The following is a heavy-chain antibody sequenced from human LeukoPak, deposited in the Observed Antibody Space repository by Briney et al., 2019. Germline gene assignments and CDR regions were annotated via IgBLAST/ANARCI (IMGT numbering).Heavy chain of an antibody. D-gene: IGHD1-26*01. CDR3: ARQGVGATDF. V-gene: IGHV4-39*01. CDR1: GGSINSYGYY. Sequence: SETLSLTCSVSGGSINSYGYYWAWIRQPPGKRPEWVGSIFYSGSTRYNPSLQSRITISADTSKGQFSLKLSSVTAADTAVYYCARQGVGATDFWGQGSLVTVSS. CDR2: IFYSGST. J-gene: IGHJ4*02.